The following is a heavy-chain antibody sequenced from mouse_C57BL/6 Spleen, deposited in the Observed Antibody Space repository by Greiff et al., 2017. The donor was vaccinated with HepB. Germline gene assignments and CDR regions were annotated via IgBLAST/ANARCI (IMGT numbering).Heavy chain of an antibody. CDR2: IDPETGGT. J-gene: IGHJ3*01. D-gene: IGHD2-3*01. CDR3: TSDGYYVDWFAY. Sequence: QVQLQQSGAELVRPGASVTLSCKASGYTFTDYEMHWVKQTPVHGLEWIGAIDPETGGTAYNQKFKGKAILTADKSSSTAYMELRSLTSEDSAVYYCTSDGYYVDWFAYWGQGTLVTVSA. V-gene: IGHV1-15*01. CDR1: GYTFTDYE.